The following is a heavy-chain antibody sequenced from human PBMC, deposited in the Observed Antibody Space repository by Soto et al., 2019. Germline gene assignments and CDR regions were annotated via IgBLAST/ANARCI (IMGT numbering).Heavy chain of an antibody. CDR2: IIPIFGTA. CDR3: ARFLANCGGDCYSDYFDY. Sequence: SVKVSCKASGGTFSSYAISWVRQAPGQGLEWMGGIIPIFGTANYAQKFQGRVTITADESTSTAYMELSSLRSEDTAVYYCARFLANCGGDCYSDYFDYWGQGTLVTVSS. J-gene: IGHJ4*02. V-gene: IGHV1-69*13. CDR1: GGTFSSYA. D-gene: IGHD2-21*02.